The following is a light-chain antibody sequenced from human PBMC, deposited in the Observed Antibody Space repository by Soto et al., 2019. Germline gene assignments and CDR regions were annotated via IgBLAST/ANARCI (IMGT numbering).Light chain of an antibody. J-gene: IGKJ3*01. CDR3: QHYGSALFT. V-gene: IGKV3-20*01. Sequence: EIVLTQSPGTLFLSREERATLSCRASQSFSSSYLAWYQQKPGQAPRLLIYGASSRATGIPDRFSGSGSGTDFTLTISSLEPEDFAVYYSQHYGSALFTFGPGTKVDVK. CDR2: GAS. CDR1: QSFSSSY.